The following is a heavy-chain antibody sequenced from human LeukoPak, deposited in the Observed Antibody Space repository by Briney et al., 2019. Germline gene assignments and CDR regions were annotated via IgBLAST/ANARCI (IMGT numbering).Heavy chain of an antibody. CDR3: ARVDSSGWSVDY. D-gene: IGHD6-19*01. CDR2: IIPIFGTA. CDR1: GGTFSSYA. V-gene: IGHV1-69*05. Sequence: SVKVSCKASGGTFSSYAISWVRQAPGQGLEWMGRIIPIFGTANYAQRFQGRVTITTDESTSTAYMELSSLRSEDTAVYYCARVDSSGWSVDYWGQGTLVTVSS. J-gene: IGHJ4*02.